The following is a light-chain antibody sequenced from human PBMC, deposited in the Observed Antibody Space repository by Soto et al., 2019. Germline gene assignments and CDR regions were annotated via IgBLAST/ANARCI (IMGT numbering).Light chain of an antibody. CDR3: QQYNSWPPIT. CDR1: QSVSSN. V-gene: IGKV3-15*01. CDR2: ATS. Sequence: EIVMTQSPATLSVSPGERATLSGRASQSVSSNLAWYQQKPGQAPRLLIYATSTRATGIPARFSGSGSGTEFTLTISSLQSEDFALYYCQQYNSWPPITFGQGTRLEIK. J-gene: IGKJ5*01.